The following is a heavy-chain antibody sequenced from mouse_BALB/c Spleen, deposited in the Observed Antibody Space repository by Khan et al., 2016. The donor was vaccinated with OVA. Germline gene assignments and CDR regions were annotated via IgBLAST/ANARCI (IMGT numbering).Heavy chain of an antibody. V-gene: IGHV9-3*02. CDR1: GYTFTNYG. Sequence: QIQLVQSGPELKKPGETVKISCKASGYTFTNYGLNWVRQAPGKVLKWMGWINTNTGEPTYAEEFKGHFALSLETSANTAILQINTLKKEDTATYFCARRFRTSYPLSYSPLDYWRQGTSVTVSS. CDR3: ARRFRTSYPLSYSPLDY. J-gene: IGHJ4*01. CDR2: INTNTGEP.